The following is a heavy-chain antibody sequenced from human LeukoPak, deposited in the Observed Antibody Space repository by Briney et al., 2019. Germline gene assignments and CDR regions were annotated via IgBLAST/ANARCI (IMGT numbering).Heavy chain of an antibody. CDR2: ISGSGGST. CDR3: ARPVVAATTPDTFDI. V-gene: IGHV3-20*04. Sequence: GGSLRLSCAASGFTFDDYGMSWVRQAPGKGLEWVSAISGSGGSTYYADSVKGRFTMSRDNAKNSLYLQMNSLRAEDTAVYYCARPVVAATTPDTFDIWGQGTMVTVSS. CDR1: GFTFDDYG. D-gene: IGHD2-15*01. J-gene: IGHJ3*02.